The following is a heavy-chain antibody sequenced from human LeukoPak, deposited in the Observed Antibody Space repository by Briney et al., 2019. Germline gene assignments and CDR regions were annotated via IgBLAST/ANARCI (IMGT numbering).Heavy chain of an antibody. CDR2: ISDSGGRT. Sequence: GGSLRLSCAVSGITLSNYGMSWVRQARGKGLEWVAGISDSGGRTNYADSVKGRFTISRDNPKNTLYLQMNSLRVEDTAVYFCAKRGVVIRVILVGFHKEAYYFDSWGQGALVTVSS. J-gene: IGHJ4*02. CDR3: AKRGVVIRVILVGFHKEAYYFDS. CDR1: GITLSNYG. D-gene: IGHD3-22*01. V-gene: IGHV3-23*01.